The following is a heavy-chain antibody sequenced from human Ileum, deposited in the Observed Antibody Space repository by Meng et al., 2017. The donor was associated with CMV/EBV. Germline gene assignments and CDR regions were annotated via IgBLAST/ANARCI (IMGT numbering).Heavy chain of an antibody. CDR2: ISYDGSNK. CDR1: GFTFSSYA. V-gene: IGHV3-30-3*01. Sequence: GGSLRLSCAASGFTFSSYAMHWVRQAPGKGLEWVAVISYDGSNKYYADSVKGRFTISRDNSKNTLYLQMNSLRAEDTAVYYCARELYDFWSGYFNPIDYWGQGTLVTVSS. CDR3: ARELYDFWSGYFNPIDY. D-gene: IGHD3-3*01. J-gene: IGHJ4*02.